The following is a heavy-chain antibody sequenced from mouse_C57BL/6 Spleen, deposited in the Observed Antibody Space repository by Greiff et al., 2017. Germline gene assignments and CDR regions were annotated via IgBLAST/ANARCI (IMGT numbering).Heavy chain of an antibody. D-gene: IGHD2-3*01. CDR1: GYTFTDYY. Sequence: EVQLQQSGPELVKPGASVKISCKASGYTFTDYYMNWVKQSHGKSLEWIGDINPNNGGTSYNQKFKGKATLTVDKSSITSYLELRSLTSEDSAVYYCAGLLPYFDYWGQGTTLTVSS. CDR3: AGLLPYFDY. J-gene: IGHJ2*01. CDR2: INPNNGGT. V-gene: IGHV1-26*01.